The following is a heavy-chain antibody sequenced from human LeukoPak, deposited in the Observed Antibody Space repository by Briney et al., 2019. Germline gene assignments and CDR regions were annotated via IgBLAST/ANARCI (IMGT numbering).Heavy chain of an antibody. Sequence: SETLSLTCTVSGGSISSYYWSWIRQPPGKGLEWIGYIYYSGSTNYNPSLKSRVTISVDTSKNQFSLKLSSVTAADTAVYYCARVVWHYYYYYMDVWGKGTTVTVSS. D-gene: IGHD3-16*01. CDR1: GGSISSYY. CDR2: IYYSGST. V-gene: IGHV4-59*01. J-gene: IGHJ6*03. CDR3: ARVVWHYYYYYMDV.